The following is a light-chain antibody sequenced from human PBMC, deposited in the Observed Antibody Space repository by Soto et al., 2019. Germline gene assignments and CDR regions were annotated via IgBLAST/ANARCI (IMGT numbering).Light chain of an antibody. V-gene: IGKV3-15*01. CDR2: RAS. CDR1: QSVSDN. J-gene: IGKJ1*01. CDR3: QQSGRP. Sequence: EIGMPQSPATLSVSPGERATLSCRASQSVSDNLAWYQQKPGQGPRLLVYRASTRTLGIPARFSGSESGTEFTLTISRLEPEDSAVYYCQQSGRPFGQGTKVDIK.